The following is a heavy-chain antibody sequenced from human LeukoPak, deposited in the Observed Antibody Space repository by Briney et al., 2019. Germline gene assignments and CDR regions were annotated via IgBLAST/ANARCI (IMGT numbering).Heavy chain of an antibody. CDR3: ATSKAAGDRAFDI. V-gene: IGHV1-2*02. CDR2: IHPNSGDT. J-gene: IGHJ3*02. D-gene: IGHD7-27*01. CDR1: GYTFNAYY. Sequence: APAKVSCKASGYTFNAYYMHWVRQAPGQGLEWMGWIHPNSGDTNYAQKFQGRVTMTRDTSINTAYMELSRLTSDDTAVYYCATSKAAGDRAFDIWGQGTMVTVSS.